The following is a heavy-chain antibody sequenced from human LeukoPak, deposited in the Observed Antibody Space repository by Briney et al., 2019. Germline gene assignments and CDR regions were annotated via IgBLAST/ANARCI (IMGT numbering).Heavy chain of an antibody. CDR1: GGSFSGYY. CDR3: ASLSRTGDYYDSSGYYYFDY. V-gene: IGHV4-39*01. Sequence: SETLSLTCAVYGGSFSGYYWGWIRQPPGKGLEWIGSIYYTGSTYYNPSLKSRVTISVDTSKNQFSLKLSSVTAADTAVYYCASLSRTGDYYDSSGYYYFDYWGQGTLVTVSS. CDR2: IYYTGST. J-gene: IGHJ4*02. D-gene: IGHD3-22*01.